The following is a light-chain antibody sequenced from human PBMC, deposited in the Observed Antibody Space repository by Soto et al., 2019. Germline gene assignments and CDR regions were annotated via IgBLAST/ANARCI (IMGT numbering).Light chain of an antibody. V-gene: IGKV1-5*03. J-gene: IGKJ2*01. CDR2: KAS. Sequence: DIQMTQSPSTLSASVGDRVTITCRASQSISSWLAWYQQKPWKAPTLLIYKASSLASGVPSRFSGSGSGTEFTLTISSLQPDDFATYYCQQYNSYLYTFGQGTKLEIK. CDR3: QQYNSYLYT. CDR1: QSISSW.